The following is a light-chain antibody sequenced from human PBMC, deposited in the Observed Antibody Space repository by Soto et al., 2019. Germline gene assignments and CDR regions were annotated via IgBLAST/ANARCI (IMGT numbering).Light chain of an antibody. J-gene: IGKJ3*01. CDR3: QQYDNLLLT. V-gene: IGKV3-15*01. CDR2: GAS. Sequence: EIVMTQSPATLSVSPGERATLSCRASQSVSSNLAWYQQKPGQAPRLLIYGASTRATGIPARFSGSGSGTEFTLTISSLQSEDFAVYYCQQYDNLLLTFGPGTKVDIK. CDR1: QSVSSN.